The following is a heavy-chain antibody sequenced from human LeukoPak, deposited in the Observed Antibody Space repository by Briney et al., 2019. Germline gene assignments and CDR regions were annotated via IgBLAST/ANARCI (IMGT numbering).Heavy chain of an antibody. Sequence: GGSLRLSCAASGFTFSSYPVSWVRQAPGRGLEWVSAITSSGGTYYIPSVRGRFIVSRDNSRNTLYLQMNGLTAEDTAIYYCAKEDYRDHTTGFDSWGQGTLVTASS. CDR2: ITSSGGT. V-gene: IGHV3-23*01. CDR3: AKEDYRDHTTGFDS. CDR1: GFTFSSYP. D-gene: IGHD4-17*01. J-gene: IGHJ5*01.